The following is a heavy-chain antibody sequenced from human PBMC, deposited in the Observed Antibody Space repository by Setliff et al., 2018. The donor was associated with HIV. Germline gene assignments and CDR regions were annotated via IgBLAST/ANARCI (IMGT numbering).Heavy chain of an antibody. CDR3: ARVSSSYYFLGAFDS. D-gene: IGHD6-13*01. CDR2: IHTSGST. Sequence: SETLSLTCTVSGGSISSYYWSWIRQPAGKGLEWIGHIHTSGSTNYNPPLKSRVTISIDTSKNQFSLKLRSATATDTALYYCARVSSSYYFLGAFDSWGQGTLVTVSS. J-gene: IGHJ4*02. CDR1: GGSISSYY. V-gene: IGHV4-4*07.